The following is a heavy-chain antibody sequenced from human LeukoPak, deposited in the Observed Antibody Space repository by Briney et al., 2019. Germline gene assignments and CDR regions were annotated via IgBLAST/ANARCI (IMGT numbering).Heavy chain of an antibody. CDR3: ARTRGYVFDY. CDR1: GYTFTGYY. CDR2: INPDSGGT. J-gene: IGHJ4*02. V-gene: IGHV1-2*02. D-gene: IGHD5-12*01. Sequence: ASVKVSCKASGYTFTGYYMHWVRQAPGQGLEWMGWINPDSGGTIYAQNFQGRVTMTRDTSISTAYMELSRLRSDDTAVYYCARTRGYVFDYWGQGSLLTVSS.